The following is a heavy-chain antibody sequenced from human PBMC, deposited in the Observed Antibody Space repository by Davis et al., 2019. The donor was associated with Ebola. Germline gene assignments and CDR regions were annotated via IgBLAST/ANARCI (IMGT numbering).Heavy chain of an antibody. CDR2: IYYSGST. CDR3: ACPYGSGSYDDYYYYGMDV. CDR1: GGPISNSSYY. Sequence: MPSETLSLTCTVSGGPISNSSYYWGWIRQPPGKGLEWIGSIYYSGSTYYNPSLKSRVTISVDTSKNHFSLKLSSVTAADTAVYYCACPYGSGSYDDYYYYGMDVWGQGTTVTVSS. J-gene: IGHJ6*02. V-gene: IGHV4-39*02. D-gene: IGHD3-10*01.